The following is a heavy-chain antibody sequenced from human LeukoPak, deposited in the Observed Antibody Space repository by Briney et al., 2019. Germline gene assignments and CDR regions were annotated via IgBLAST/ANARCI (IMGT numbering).Heavy chain of an antibody. J-gene: IGHJ4*02. CDR3: ARGFRERGSGGFDY. Sequence: PGRSLRLSCAASGFTFSSYAMHWVRQAPGKGLEWVAVISYDGSNKYYADSVKGRFTISRDNSKNTLYLQMNSLRAEDTAVYYCARGFRERGSGGFDYWGQGTLGTVSS. CDR1: GFTFSSYA. CDR2: ISYDGSNK. V-gene: IGHV3-30*04. D-gene: IGHD3-10*01.